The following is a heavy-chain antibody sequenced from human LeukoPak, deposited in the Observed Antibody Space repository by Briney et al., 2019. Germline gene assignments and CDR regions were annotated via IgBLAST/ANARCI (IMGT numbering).Heavy chain of an antibody. J-gene: IGHJ6*03. Sequence: QSGGSLRLSCAASGFTFSSYGMHWVRQAPGKGLEWVSAISGSGGNTFSADSVKGRFTISRDNSNNTLFLQMNSLRAEDTAVYYCAKNIRQLGNYYYYMDVWGTGTTVTVSS. CDR1: GFTFSSYG. D-gene: IGHD7-27*01. V-gene: IGHV3-23*01. CDR2: ISGSGGNT. CDR3: AKNIRQLGNYYYYMDV.